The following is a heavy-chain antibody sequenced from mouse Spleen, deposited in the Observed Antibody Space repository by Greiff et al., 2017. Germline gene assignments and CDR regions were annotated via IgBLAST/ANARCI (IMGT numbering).Heavy chain of an antibody. V-gene: IGHV2-2*01. D-gene: IGHD1-1*01. CDR1: GFSLTSYG. CDR3: ARIYGSSYGYFDV. J-gene: IGHJ1*01. Sequence: VKLMESGPGLVQPSQSLSITCTVSGFSLTSYGVHWVRQSPGKGLEWLGVIWSGGSTDYNAAFISRLSISKDNSKSQVFFKMNSLQADDTAIYYCARIYGSSYGYFDVWGAGTTVTVSS. CDR2: IWSGGST.